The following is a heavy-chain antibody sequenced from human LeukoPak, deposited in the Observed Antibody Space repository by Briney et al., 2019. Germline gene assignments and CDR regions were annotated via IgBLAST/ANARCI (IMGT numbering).Heavy chain of an antibody. Sequence: PSETLSLTCTVSGGSISSYYWSWIRQPPRKGLEWIGYIYYSGSTNYNPSLKSRVTISVDTSKNQFSLKLSSVTAADTAVYYCARGRVWSGYMDVWGQGTTVTVSS. CDR2: IYYSGST. CDR1: GGSISSYY. D-gene: IGHD3-3*01. CDR3: ARGRVWSGYMDV. J-gene: IGHJ6*02. V-gene: IGHV4-59*01.